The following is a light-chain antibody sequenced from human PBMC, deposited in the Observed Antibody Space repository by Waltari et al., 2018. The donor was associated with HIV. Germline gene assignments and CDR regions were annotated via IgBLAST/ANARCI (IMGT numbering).Light chain of an antibody. J-gene: IGLJ3*02. CDR3: AAWDDSLNGWV. Sequence: QSVLTQPPSASGTPGQRVTISCSGSSSNIGSNTVSCFQHLPGTAPKLLIYSNNQRPSGAPARFSGSKSGTSASLAITGLQSEDEADYYCAAWDDSLNGWVFGGGTKLTVL. CDR2: SNN. CDR1: SSNIGSNT. V-gene: IGLV1-44*01.